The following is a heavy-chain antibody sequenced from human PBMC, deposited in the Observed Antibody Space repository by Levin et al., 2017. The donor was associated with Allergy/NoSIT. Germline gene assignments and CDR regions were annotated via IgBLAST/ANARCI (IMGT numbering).Heavy chain of an antibody. CDR3: ARARGGDSSGYYYGMDV. Sequence: GSLRLSCAVYGGSFSGYYWSWIRQPPGKGLEWIGEINHSGSTNYNPSLKSRVTISVDTSKNQFSLKLSSVTAADTAVYYCARARGGDSSGYYYGMDVWGQGTTVTVSS. CDR1: GGSFSGYY. D-gene: IGHD3-22*01. J-gene: IGHJ6*02. V-gene: IGHV4-34*01. CDR2: INHSGST.